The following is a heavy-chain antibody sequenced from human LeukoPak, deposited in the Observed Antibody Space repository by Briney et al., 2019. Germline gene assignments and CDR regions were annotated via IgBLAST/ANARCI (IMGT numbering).Heavy chain of an antibody. CDR2: INGDGSST. V-gene: IGHV3-74*01. CDR3: ARAGYCTNGVCYSSNYYMDV. CDR1: GFTFSSYW. Sequence: GGSLRLSCAASGFTFSSYWMYWVRQAPEKGLVWVSRINGDGSSTSYADSVKGRFTISRDNAKNTLYLQMNSLRAEDTAVYYCARAGYCTNGVCYSSNYYMDVWGKGTTVTVSS. J-gene: IGHJ6*03. D-gene: IGHD2-8*01.